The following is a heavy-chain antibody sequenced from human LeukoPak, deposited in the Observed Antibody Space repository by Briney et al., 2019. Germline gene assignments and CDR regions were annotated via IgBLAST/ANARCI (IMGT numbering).Heavy chain of an antibody. CDR2: IYPGDSET. J-gene: IGHJ4*02. CDR1: GSRFTTYW. D-gene: IGHD6-6*01. Sequence: GASLKISSKGSGSRFTTYWIGWGRRMPGKGLEWRGIIYPGDSETKYSPSFQGQVTISADKSINTAYLQWSSLKASDTATYYCARRAADSSSLGYWGQGTLVTVSS. CDR3: ARRAADSSSLGY. V-gene: IGHV5-51*01.